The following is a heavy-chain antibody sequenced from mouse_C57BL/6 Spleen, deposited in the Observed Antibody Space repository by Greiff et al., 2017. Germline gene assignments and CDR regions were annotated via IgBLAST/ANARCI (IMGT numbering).Heavy chain of an antibody. J-gene: IGHJ4*01. V-gene: IGHV1-19*01. CDR3: SGTAAVRALEYYAMHY. D-gene: IGHD2-14*01. CDR2: INPYNGGT. CDR1: GYTFNDYY. Sequence: VQLQQSVPGLLKPGSSVKISCKASGYTFNDYYMNWVTQSRGKSLEWIGVINPYNGGTSYNQKFKGKATLTVDKSSSTAYMALNSLTSENSSVYYVSGTAAVRALEYYAMHYWGHVTPVTVSS.